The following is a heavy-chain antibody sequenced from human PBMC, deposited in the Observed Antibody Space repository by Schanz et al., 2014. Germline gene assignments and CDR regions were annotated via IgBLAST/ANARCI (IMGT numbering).Heavy chain of an antibody. CDR3: AKSYDTSGYSGFDY. J-gene: IGHJ4*02. V-gene: IGHV3-7*01. D-gene: IGHD3-22*01. CDR1: GFTFTNYW. CDR2: INLDGSGK. Sequence: EVQLVESGGGLVQPGGSLRLSCAASGFTFTNYWMTWVRQAPGKGLEWVANINLDGSGKIYLGSVRGRFAISRDNSKNTLYLQMNSLRTEDTAVYFCAKSYDTSGYSGFDYWGQGTLVTVSS.